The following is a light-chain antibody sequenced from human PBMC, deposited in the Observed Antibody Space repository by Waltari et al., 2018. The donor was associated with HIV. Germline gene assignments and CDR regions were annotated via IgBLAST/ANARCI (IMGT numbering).Light chain of an antibody. V-gene: IGKV1-33*01. CDR3: QEYDNLRRGFT. Sequence: DIQLTQSPSSLSASVGDRITITCQATQDISNYLNWLQQKPGQAPELVIYDVSKLETGVPSRFRGSGSGTHFTFTITSLQPEDIGIFYCQEYDNLRRGFTFGPGT. CDR2: DVS. J-gene: IGKJ3*01. CDR1: QDISNY.